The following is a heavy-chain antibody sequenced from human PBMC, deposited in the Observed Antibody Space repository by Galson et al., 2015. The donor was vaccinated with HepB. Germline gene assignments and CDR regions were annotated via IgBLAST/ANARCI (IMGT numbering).Heavy chain of an antibody. CDR3: AKDTPDVVAAGTSQDVYFDY. CDR1: GFTFSTYA. Sequence: SLRLSCAASGFTFSTYAMSWVRQAPGKGLEWVSAISGSGGSAYYADSVKGRSTISRDNSKNTLYLQMNSLRAEDTAVYYCAKDTPDVVAAGTSQDVYFDYWGQGTLVTVSS. D-gene: IGHD6-13*01. CDR2: ISGSGGSA. J-gene: IGHJ4*02. V-gene: IGHV3-23*01.